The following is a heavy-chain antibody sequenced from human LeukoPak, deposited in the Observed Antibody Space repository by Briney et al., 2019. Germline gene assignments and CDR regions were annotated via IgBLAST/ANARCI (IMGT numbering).Heavy chain of an antibody. D-gene: IGHD3-10*02. J-gene: IGHJ4*02. CDR2: IYYSGST. CDR1: GGSISSGAYY. V-gene: IGHV4-61*08. CDR3: ARLAVLGPSDGDY. Sequence: PSETLSLTCTVSGGSISSGAYYWSWIRQHPGKGLEWIGYIYYSGSTNYNPSLKSRVTISVDTSKNQFSLKLSSVTAADTAVYYCARLAVLGPSDGDYWGQGTLVTVSS.